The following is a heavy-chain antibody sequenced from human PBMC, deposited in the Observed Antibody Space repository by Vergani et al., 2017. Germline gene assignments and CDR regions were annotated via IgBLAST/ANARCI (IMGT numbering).Heavy chain of an antibody. Sequence: QVQVVQSGAEVKKSGASVKVSCQTSEYSLSSYGVNWVRQAPGQGLEWMGWIDPYNGDQQYAQRFQGRLSMTTDTGRTTVYMELRRLRSDDTAVYFCASLFDWGSVDSWRQGTLVTVSS. CDR2: IDPYNGDQ. V-gene: IGHV1-18*01. CDR3: ASLFDWGSVDS. D-gene: IGHD3-9*01. CDR1: EYSLSSYG. J-gene: IGHJ4*02.